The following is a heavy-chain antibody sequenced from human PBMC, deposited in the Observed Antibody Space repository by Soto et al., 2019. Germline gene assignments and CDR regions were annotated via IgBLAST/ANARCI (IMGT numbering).Heavy chain of an antibody. Sequence: QVQLQESGPGLVKPSETLSLTGNVSGASITSHYFAWIRQTPGRRLEWLAFIYLGGSINYNPSFKSRVIISVVPSKHHFDVRLSSVTAAHTAVYYCARARYDSICFRLDSWGLGALVPVSS. V-gene: IGHV4-59*11. J-gene: IGHJ5*01. CDR2: IYLGGSI. CDR1: GASITSHY. D-gene: IGHD3-22*01. CDR3: ARARYDSICFRLDS.